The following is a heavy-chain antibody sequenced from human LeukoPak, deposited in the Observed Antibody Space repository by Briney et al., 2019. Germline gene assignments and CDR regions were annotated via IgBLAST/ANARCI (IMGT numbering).Heavy chain of an antibody. D-gene: IGHD2-15*01. Sequence: SETLSLTCAVHGGSFSGYYWTWIRQPPGKGLEWIGEINHSGTTNYNPSLKSRVTISVDTSKNQFSLKLSSVTAADTAVYYCARGSDCSGGSCYPWTWGQGTLVTVSS. CDR1: GGSFSGYY. CDR3: ARGSDCSGGSCYPWT. CDR2: INHSGTT. V-gene: IGHV4-34*01. J-gene: IGHJ5*02.